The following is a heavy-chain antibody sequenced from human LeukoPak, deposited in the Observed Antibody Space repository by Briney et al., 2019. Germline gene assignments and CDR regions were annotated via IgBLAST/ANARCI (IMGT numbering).Heavy chain of an antibody. CDR2: IYSGGST. CDR1: GFTVSSNY. D-gene: IGHD3-10*01. J-gene: IGHJ5*02. CDR3: ARGFRLVSSGEGGEDWFDP. V-gene: IGHV3-53*01. Sequence: GGSLRLSCAASGFTVSSNYMSWVRQAPGKGLEWVSVIYSGGSTYYADSVKGRFTISRDNSKNTLYLQMNSLRAEDTAVYYCARGFRLVSSGEGGEDWFDPWGQGTLVTVSS.